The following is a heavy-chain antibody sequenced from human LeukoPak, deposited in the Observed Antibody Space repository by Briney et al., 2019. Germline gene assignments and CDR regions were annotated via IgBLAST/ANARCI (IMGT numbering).Heavy chain of an antibody. CDR1: GYTFTGYY. J-gene: IGHJ5*02. CDR3: ARDRGYGSGKNWFDP. Sequence: ASVKVSCKASGYTFTGYYMHWVRQAPGQGLEWMGWINPNSGGTNYAQKFQGRVTMTRDTSISTAYMELSRLRSDDTVVYYCARDRGYGSGKNWFDPWGQGTLVTVSS. V-gene: IGHV1-2*02. CDR2: INPNSGGT. D-gene: IGHD3-10*01.